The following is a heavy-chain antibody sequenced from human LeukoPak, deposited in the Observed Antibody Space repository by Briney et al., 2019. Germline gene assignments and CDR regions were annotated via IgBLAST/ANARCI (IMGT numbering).Heavy chain of an antibody. CDR2: ISAYNGNT. D-gene: IGHD1-26*01. J-gene: IGHJ5*02. V-gene: IGHV1-18*01. Sequence: GASVKVSCKASGYTFTSYGISWVRQAPGQGLECMGWISAYNGNTNYAQKLQGRVTMTTDTSTSTAYMELRSLRSDDTAVYYCASLRLLSGSYWEWFDPWGQGTLVTASS. CDR3: ASLRLLSGSYWEWFDP. CDR1: GYTFTSYG.